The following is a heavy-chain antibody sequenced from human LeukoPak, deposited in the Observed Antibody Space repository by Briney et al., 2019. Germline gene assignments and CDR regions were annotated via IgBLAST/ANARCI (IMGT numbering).Heavy chain of an antibody. CDR3: AKDRQRYSSSWYSFDY. Sequence: GGSLRLSCAASGFTFSSYSMSWVRQAPGKGLEWVSAISGSGGSTYYADSVKGRFTISRDNSKNTLYLQMNSLRAEDTAVYYCAKDRQRYSSSWYSFDYWGQGTLVTVSS. CDR1: GFTFSSYS. CDR2: ISGSGGST. D-gene: IGHD6-13*01. J-gene: IGHJ4*02. V-gene: IGHV3-23*01.